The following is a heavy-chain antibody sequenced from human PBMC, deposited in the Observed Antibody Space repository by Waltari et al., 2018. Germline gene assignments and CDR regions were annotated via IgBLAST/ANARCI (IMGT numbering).Heavy chain of an antibody. J-gene: IGHJ5*02. CDR1: GFTFSSHS. D-gene: IGHD3-16*01. V-gene: IGHV3-64*07. Sequence: EVQLVASGGGLVQPGGSLILSCAASGFTFSSHSMFWGRQAPGSGLEYVSGIRSNGLSTYYAGTVKARFTIYRDNSKNTLDLQMGSLRPEDTAVYYCARLLGETTGWFDPWGQGTLVTISS. CDR3: ARLLGETTGWFDP. CDR2: IRSNGLST.